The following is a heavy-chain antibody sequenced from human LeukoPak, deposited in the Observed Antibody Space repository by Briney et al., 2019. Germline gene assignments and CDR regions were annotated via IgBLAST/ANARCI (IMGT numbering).Heavy chain of an antibody. CDR3: ARLLLAVTSLIDY. D-gene: IGHD4-11*01. J-gene: IGHJ4*02. Sequence: GESLKISCKGSGYSFTSYCIGWVRQMPGKGLEWMGIIYPGGSDTRYSPSFQGQVTISADKTISTAYLQWSSLKASDTAMYYCARLLLAVTSLIDYWGQGTLVTVSS. V-gene: IGHV5-51*01. CDR1: GYSFTSYC. CDR2: IYPGGSDT.